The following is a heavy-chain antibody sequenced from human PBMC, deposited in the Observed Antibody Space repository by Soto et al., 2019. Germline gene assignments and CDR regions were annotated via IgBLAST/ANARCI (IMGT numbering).Heavy chain of an antibody. CDR3: ARDLLEGYGHARQPDY. J-gene: IGHJ4*02. CDR2: ITSSSTYI. Sequence: PGGSLRLSCVASGFTFSSYSMSWVRQATGQGLEWVSSITSSSTYIYYTRSVEGRFTISRDDAKNSLHLQMNSLRAEDTAVYYCARDLLEGYGHARQPDYWGQGTLVTVSS. V-gene: IGHV3-21*06. CDR1: GFTFSSYS. D-gene: IGHD5-18*01.